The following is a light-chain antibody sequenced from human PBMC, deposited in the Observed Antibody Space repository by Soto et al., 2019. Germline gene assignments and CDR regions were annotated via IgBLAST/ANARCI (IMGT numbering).Light chain of an antibody. CDR3: ETWDRNTRV. CDR2: FEGSGSY. V-gene: IGLV4-60*03. J-gene: IGLJ2*01. CDR1: SGHSSYI. Sequence: QSVLTQSSSASASLGSSVKLTCTLSSGHSSYIIAWHQQQPGKAPRYLMKFEGSGSYNKGSGVPDRLSGSSSGADRYLTISNLQSEDEADYYCETWDRNTRVFGGGTKLTV.